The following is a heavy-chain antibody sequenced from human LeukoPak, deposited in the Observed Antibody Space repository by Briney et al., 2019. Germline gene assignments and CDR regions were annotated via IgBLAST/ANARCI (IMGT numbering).Heavy chain of an antibody. J-gene: IGHJ4*02. D-gene: IGHD3-22*01. CDR2: VTGSGDST. Sequence: GGSLRLSCAASGFTFSSYAMTWVRQAPGKGLEWVSAVTGSGDSTYYADSVKGRFTISRDNSKDTLYLQMNSLRVDDTAVYYCATDLYDSSPDFWGQGTLVTVSS. V-gene: IGHV3-23*01. CDR1: GFTFSSYA. CDR3: ATDLYDSSPDF.